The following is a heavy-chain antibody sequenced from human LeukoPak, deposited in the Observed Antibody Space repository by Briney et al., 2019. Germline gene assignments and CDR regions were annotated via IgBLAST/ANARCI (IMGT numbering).Heavy chain of an antibody. J-gene: IGHJ4*02. D-gene: IGHD6-19*01. V-gene: IGHV3-7*01. CDR3: ATEASSGLED. Sequence: PSETLSLTCAVSGYSISSGYYWGWIRQPPGKGLEWVANIKQDGSEKFYLDSVKGRFTISRDNAENSLYLQMNSLRAEDTAVYYCATEASSGLEDWGQGILVTVSS. CDR1: GYSISSGYY. CDR2: IKQDGSEK.